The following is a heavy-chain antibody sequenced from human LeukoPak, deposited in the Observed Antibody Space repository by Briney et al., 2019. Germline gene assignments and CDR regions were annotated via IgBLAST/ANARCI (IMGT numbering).Heavy chain of an antibody. J-gene: IGHJ4*02. CDR2: IYPRDGST. CDR3: ARGEVGENDY. D-gene: IGHD1-26*01. V-gene: IGHV1-46*01. Sequence: ASVKVSCKASGYSFTSNYIHWVRQAPGQGLEWMGMIYPRDGSTSYAQKFQGRVTMTRNTSISTAYMELSSLRSEDTAVYYCARGEVGENDYWGQGTLVTVSS. CDR1: GYSFTSNY.